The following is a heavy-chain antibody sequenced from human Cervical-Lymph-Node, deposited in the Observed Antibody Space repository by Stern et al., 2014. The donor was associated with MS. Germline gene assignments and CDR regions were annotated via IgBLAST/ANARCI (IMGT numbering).Heavy chain of an antibody. J-gene: IGHJ4*02. D-gene: IGHD2-15*01. CDR3: ARDLGKVAGY. CDR1: GDSINGSYW. Sequence: QLQLQESGPGLVKPSGTLSLTCDVSGDSINGSYWWTWVRQPPGKGLEWIGEIYHSGSTNYNPSLKSRVTIVVDKAKNQFSLKVISVTAADTAVYYCARDLGKVAGYWGQGTLVTVSS. CDR2: IYHSGST. V-gene: IGHV4-4*02.